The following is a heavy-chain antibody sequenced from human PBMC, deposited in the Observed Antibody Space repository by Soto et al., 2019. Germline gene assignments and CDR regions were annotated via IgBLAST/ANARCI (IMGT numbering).Heavy chain of an antibody. CDR2: ISGSGDST. V-gene: IGHV3-23*01. Sequence: GGSLRLSCSASGFTFSSNDMSWVRQAPGKGLEWVSTISGSGDSTYYADSVKGRFTISRDNSKNTLYLQVNSLRAEDTAVYYCATPPYWFNSGWYVGFDHWGQGTLVTVSS. J-gene: IGHJ4*02. D-gene: IGHD6-19*01. CDR3: ATPPYWFNSGWYVGFDH. CDR1: GFTFSSND.